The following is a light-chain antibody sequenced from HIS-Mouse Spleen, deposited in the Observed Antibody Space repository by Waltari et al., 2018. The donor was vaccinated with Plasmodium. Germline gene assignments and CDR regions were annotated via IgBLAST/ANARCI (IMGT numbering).Light chain of an antibody. CDR1: QSVSSSY. J-gene: IGKJ4*01. CDR3: QQYGSSPPLT. CDR2: GAS. V-gene: IGKV3-20*01. Sequence: EIVLTQSPGTLSLSPGERATLSCRASQSVSSSYLAWYQQKPGQAPRLLIYGASSRATGIPDRFIGSGSGTDFTLTISRLEPEDFAVYYCQQYGSSPPLTFGEGPRWRSN.